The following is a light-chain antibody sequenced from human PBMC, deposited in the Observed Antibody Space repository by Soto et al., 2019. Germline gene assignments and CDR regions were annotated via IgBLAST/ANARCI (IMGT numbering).Light chain of an antibody. J-gene: IGKJ1*01. CDR3: QQYNDYSWT. V-gene: IGKV1-5*03. CDR1: QSISAW. Sequence: IPITQSPSPLSAYPGNRVSIICRASQSISAWLAWYQQKPGKAPRLLIYKASTLEIGVPSRFSGSGSGTEFTLTISSLQPDDVATYYCQQYNDYSWTFGQGTKVDIK. CDR2: KAS.